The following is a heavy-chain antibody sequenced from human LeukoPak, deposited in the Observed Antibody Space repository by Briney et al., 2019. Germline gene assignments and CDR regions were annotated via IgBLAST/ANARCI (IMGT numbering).Heavy chain of an antibody. V-gene: IGHV3-7*05. CDR2: IKPDGSEK. D-gene: IGHD6-19*01. CDR1: GITFGSYW. J-gene: IGHJ4*02. Sequence: PGGSLRLSCAASGITFGSYWMTWVRQAPGKGLECVANIKPDGSEKHYVDSVEGRFTISRDNAKNSLFLEMNSLRAEDTAVYDCARGRMAVAGSYEYWGQGTLVTVSS. CDR3: ARGRMAVAGSYEY.